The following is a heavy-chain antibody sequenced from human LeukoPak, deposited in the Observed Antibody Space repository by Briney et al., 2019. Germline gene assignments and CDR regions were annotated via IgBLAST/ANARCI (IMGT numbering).Heavy chain of an antibody. CDR1: GFTFSSYA. CDR2: ISYDGGNK. J-gene: IGHJ6*03. D-gene: IGHD3-3*01. V-gene: IGHV3-30-3*01. Sequence: GGSLRLSCAASGFTFSSYAMHWVRQAPGKGLEWVAVISYDGGNKYYADSVKGRFTISRDNSKNTLYLQMNSLRAEDTAVYYCARDIQFRDFWRAAEYYYMDVWGKGTTVTVSS. CDR3: ARDIQFRDFWRAAEYYYMDV.